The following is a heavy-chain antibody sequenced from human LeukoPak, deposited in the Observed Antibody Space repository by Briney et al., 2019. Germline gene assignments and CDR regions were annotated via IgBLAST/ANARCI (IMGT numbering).Heavy chain of an antibody. CDR2: IRHDGNEE. CDR1: GFIFSEYG. Sequence: GGSLRLSCAASGFIFSEYGMHWVRQAPGRGLEWLALIRHDGNEEWYVDSVRGRFTISRDNSKNTVFLQMNSLRADDTAVYYCARWGIVGHDAFDLWGQGTMVTVSS. J-gene: IGHJ3*01. V-gene: IGHV3-33*01. D-gene: IGHD3-22*01. CDR3: ARWGIVGHDAFDL.